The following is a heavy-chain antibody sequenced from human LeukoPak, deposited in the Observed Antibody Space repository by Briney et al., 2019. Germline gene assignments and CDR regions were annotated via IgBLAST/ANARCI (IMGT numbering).Heavy chain of an antibody. V-gene: IGHV3-23*01. Sequence: GGSLRLSCAASGFTFSSYAMSWVRQAPGKGLEWASAISGSGRSGTNYADSVKGRFTISRDNSKNTLYLQMNSLRVEDTAIYYCAKAPGGGNWNWGQGTLVTVSS. D-gene: IGHD1-20*01. J-gene: IGHJ4*02. CDR3: AKAPGGGNWN. CDR1: GFTFSSYA. CDR2: ISGSGRSGT.